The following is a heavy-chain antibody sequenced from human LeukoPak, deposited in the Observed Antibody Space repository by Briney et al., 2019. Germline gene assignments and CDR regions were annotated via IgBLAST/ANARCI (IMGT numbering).Heavy chain of an antibody. V-gene: IGHV1-46*01. J-gene: IGHJ4*02. CDR1: GYTFTSYY. CDR3: ARGGQFPYYDFWSGSYGFDY. Sequence: ASVKVSCKASGYTFTSYYMHWVRQAPGQGLEWMGIINPNADSAAYAQKLQGRVTLTRDTSTSTVYMELSSLRSEDTAVYYCARGGQFPYYDFWSGSYGFDYWGQGTLVTVSS. D-gene: IGHD3-3*01. CDR2: INPNADSA.